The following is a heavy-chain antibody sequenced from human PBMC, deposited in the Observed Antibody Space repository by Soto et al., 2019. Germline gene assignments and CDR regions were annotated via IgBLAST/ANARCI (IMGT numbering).Heavy chain of an antibody. Sequence: GESLKISCKGSGYSFTSYWIGWARQMPGKGLEWMGIIYPGDSDTRYSPSFQGQVTISADKSISTAYLQWSSLKASDTAMYYCARHSSDSSGYYFTDYYSGMDVWGQGTTVTVS. V-gene: IGHV5-51*01. CDR3: ARHSSDSSGYYFTDYYSGMDV. J-gene: IGHJ6*02. CDR2: IYPGDSDT. CDR1: GYSFTSYW. D-gene: IGHD3-22*01.